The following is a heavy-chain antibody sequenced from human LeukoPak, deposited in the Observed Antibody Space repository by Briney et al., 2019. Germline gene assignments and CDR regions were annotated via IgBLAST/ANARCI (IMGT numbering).Heavy chain of an antibody. V-gene: IGHV3-30*03. D-gene: IGHD6-13*01. CDR1: VFTSSSCG. Sequence: GGSLRLSCAPSVFTSSSCGMHCVRQAPGKGLEWVAVISYDGINKYYADSVKGRFTISRDNYKNTLYLQMNSLRAEDTAVYYCATLGYSSWYAFDYWGQGTLVTVSS. CDR3: ATLGYSSWYAFDY. CDR2: ISYDGINK. J-gene: IGHJ4*02.